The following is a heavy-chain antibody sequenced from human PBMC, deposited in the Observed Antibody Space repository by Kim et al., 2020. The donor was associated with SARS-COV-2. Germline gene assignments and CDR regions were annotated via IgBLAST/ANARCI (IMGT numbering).Heavy chain of an antibody. D-gene: IGHD3-9*01. V-gene: IGHV3-23*01. CDR3: ANNYDILTGYTHFDY. CDR2: ISGSGGST. CDR1: GFTFSSYA. Sequence: GGSLRLSCAASGFTFSSYAMSWVRQAPGKGLEWVSDISGSGGSTYYADSVKGRFTISRDNSKNTLYLQMNSLRAEDTAVYYCANNYDILTGYTHFDYWGQGTLVTVSS. J-gene: IGHJ4*02.